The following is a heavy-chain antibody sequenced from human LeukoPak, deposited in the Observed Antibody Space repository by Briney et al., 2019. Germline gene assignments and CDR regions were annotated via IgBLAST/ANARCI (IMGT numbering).Heavy chain of an antibody. V-gene: IGHV1-69*13. CDR3: ARDGVYYDSSGHPFDN. D-gene: IGHD3-22*01. CDR1: GGTFSSYA. CDR2: IIPIFGTA. Sequence: GASVTVSCKASGGTFSSYAISWVRQAPGQGLEWMGGIIPIFGTANYAQKFQGRVTITADESTSTAYMELSSLRSEDTAVYYCARDGVYYDSSGHPFDNWGQGTLVTVSS. J-gene: IGHJ4*02.